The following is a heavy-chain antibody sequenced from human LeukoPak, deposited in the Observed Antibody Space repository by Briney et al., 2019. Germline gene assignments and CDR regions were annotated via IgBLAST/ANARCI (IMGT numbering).Heavy chain of an antibody. D-gene: IGHD6-19*01. J-gene: IGHJ4*02. CDR2: IYYSGST. CDR3: ARGIIAVAGTAGKIDY. V-gene: IGHV4-59*01. CDR1: GGSISSYY. Sequence: SETLSLTCTVSGGSISSYYWSWIRQPPGKGLEWIGYIYYSGSTNYNPSLKSRVTISVDTSKNQFSLKLSPVTAADTAVYYCARGIIAVAGTAGKIDYWGQGTLVTASS.